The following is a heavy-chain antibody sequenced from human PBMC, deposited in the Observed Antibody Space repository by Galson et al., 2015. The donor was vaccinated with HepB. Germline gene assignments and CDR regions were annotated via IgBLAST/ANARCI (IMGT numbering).Heavy chain of an antibody. Sequence: SEPLSLTCAVYGGSFSGYYWSWIRQPPGKGLEWIGEINHSGSTNYNPSLKSRVTISVDTSKNQFSLKLSSVTAADTAVYYCARNQYYYDSSGYYNDAFDIWGQGTMVTVSS. CDR3: ARNQYYYDSSGYYNDAFDI. CDR2: INHSGST. V-gene: IGHV4-34*01. CDR1: GGSFSGYY. J-gene: IGHJ3*02. D-gene: IGHD3-22*01.